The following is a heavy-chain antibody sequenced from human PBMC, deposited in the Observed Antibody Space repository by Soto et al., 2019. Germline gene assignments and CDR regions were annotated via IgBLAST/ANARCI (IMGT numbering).Heavy chain of an antibody. J-gene: IGHJ6*03. CDR3: ARGSRGSSSWYYGYLTEYYYYIDV. D-gene: IGHD6-13*01. CDR2: IYYSGST. CDR1: GGSISSGGYY. V-gene: IGHV4-31*03. Sequence: QVQLQESGPGLVKPSQTLSLTCTVSGGSISSGGYYWSWIRRHPGKGLEWIGYIYYSGSTYYNPSLKSRMTLSVATSKNKLYRKLRSVNDANTAVYYCARGSRGSSSWYYGYLTEYYYYIDVWGKGTTVTVSS.